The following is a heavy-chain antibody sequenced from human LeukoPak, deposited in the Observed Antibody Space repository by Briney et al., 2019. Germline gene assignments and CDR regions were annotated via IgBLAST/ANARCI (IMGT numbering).Heavy chain of an antibody. J-gene: IGHJ6*03. CDR1: GFTFSTYE. Sequence: GGSLRLSCAASGFTFSTYEMNWVRQAPGKGLEWVSYISSSGSPIYFADSVKGRFTISRDNAKNSLYLQMNSLRAEDTAVYYCARSGGYGPKGLDYYYYMDVWGKGTTVTVSS. V-gene: IGHV3-48*03. CDR3: ARSGGYGPKGLDYYYYMDV. CDR2: ISSSGSPI. D-gene: IGHD5-12*01.